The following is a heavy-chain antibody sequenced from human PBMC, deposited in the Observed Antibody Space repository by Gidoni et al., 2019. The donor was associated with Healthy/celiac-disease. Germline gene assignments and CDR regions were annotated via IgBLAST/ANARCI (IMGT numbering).Heavy chain of an antibody. V-gene: IGHV3-9*01. CDR2: ISWNSGSI. D-gene: IGHD6-13*01. CDR1: GFTFDDYA. CDR3: AKDRIAAAGTAMDG. Sequence: VQLVESGGGLVQPGRSLRLSCAASGFTFDDYAMHWVRQAPGKGLEWVAGISWNSGSIGYADSVKGRVTISRDNAKNSLYLQMNSLRAEDTALYYCAKDRIAAAGTAMDGWGQGTLVTVSS. J-gene: IGHJ4*02.